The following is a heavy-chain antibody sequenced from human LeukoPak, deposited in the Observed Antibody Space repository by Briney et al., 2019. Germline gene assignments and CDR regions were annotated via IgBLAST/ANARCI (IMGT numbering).Heavy chain of an antibody. D-gene: IGHD2-15*01. V-gene: IGHV4-59*01. CDR3: ARDLGIGTWFDP. J-gene: IGHJ5*02. Sequence: SETLSLTCTVSGGSISSYYWSWIRQPPGKGLEWIGYIYYSGSTNYNPSLKSRVTISVDTSKNQFSLELSSVTAADTAVYYCARDLGIGTWFDPWGQGTLVTVSS. CDR2: IYYSGST. CDR1: GGSISSYY.